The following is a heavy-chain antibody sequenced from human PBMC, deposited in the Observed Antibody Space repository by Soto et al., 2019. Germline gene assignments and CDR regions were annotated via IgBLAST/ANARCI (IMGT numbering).Heavy chain of an antibody. CDR1: GYILTSYG. J-gene: IGHJ6*02. CDR2: ISVYNGDT. CDR3: ATTTGYSYHYYGMDV. D-gene: IGHD3-9*01. Sequence: ASVKVSCKASGYILTSYGISWVRLAPGQGLEWMGWISVYNGDTNHAQKFQGRVIMMTDTSTSTAFMELRTLRSDDTAVYYCATTTGYSYHYYGMDVWGQGTTVTVSS. V-gene: IGHV1-18*01.